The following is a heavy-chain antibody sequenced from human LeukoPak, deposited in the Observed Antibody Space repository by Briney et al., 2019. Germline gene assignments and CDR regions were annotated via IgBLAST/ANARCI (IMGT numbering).Heavy chain of an antibody. J-gene: IGHJ4*02. CDR2: ISAYNGNT. Sequence: GASVKVSCKVSGYTLTELSMHWVRQAPGQGLEWMGWISAYNGNTNYAQKLQGRVTMTTDTSTSTAYMELRSLRSDDTAVYYCARSIAVAGIKRNYFDYWGQGTLVTVSS. CDR3: ARSIAVAGIKRNYFDY. D-gene: IGHD6-19*01. CDR1: GYTLTELS. V-gene: IGHV1-18*01.